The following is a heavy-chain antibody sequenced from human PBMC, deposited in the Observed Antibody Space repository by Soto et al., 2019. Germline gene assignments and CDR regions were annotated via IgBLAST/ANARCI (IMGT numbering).Heavy chain of an antibody. Sequence: PGGSLRLSCAASGFTFDDYAMHWVRQAPGKGLEWVSGISWNSGSIGYADSVKGRFTISRDNAKNSLYLQMNSLRAEDTALYYCAKDIRWQDAFDIWGQGTMVTVSS. J-gene: IGHJ3*02. CDR2: ISWNSGSI. CDR1: GFTFDDYA. V-gene: IGHV3-9*01. D-gene: IGHD2-15*01. CDR3: AKDIRWQDAFDI.